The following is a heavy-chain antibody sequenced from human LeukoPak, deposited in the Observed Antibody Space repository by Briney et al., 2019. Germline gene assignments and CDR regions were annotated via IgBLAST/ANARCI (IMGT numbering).Heavy chain of an antibody. Sequence: ASVKVSCKASGYTFTGYYMHWVRQAPGQGLEWMGWINPNSGGTNYAQKFQGRVTMTRDTSISTAYMELSRLRSDDTAVYYCARDLRPAGYQLLSLFFAYWGQGTLVTVSS. D-gene: IGHD2-2*01. CDR1: GYTFTGYY. J-gene: IGHJ4*02. CDR2: INPNSGGT. CDR3: ARDLRPAGYQLLSLFFAY. V-gene: IGHV1-2*02.